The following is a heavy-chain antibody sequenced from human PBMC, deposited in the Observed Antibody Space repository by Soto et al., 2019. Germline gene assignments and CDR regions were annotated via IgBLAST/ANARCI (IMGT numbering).Heavy chain of an antibody. J-gene: IGHJ6*02. Sequence: SETLSLTGAVYGGACSGYYWGWIGQPPGKGLEWIGEIHHSGSNNYNPSLKSRVTISVDTSKKQFSLKLSSVTAADTAVYYCARVGAGSSWYGYYYYGMDVWGPGTTVT. CDR3: ARVGAGSSWYGYYYYGMDV. D-gene: IGHD6-13*01. V-gene: IGHV4-34*01. CDR2: IHHSGSN. CDR1: GGACSGYY.